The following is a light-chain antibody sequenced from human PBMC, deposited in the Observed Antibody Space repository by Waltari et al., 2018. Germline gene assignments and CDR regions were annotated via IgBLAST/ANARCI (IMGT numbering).Light chain of an antibody. J-gene: IGLJ1*01. CDR2: DVS. Sequence: QSALTQPRSVSGSPGPSVPIPCTGTSIDVGGYHYVSWYQQHPGKAPKLMIYDVSKRPSGVPDRFSGSKYGNTASLTISGLQAEDEADYYCCSYAGSYTYVFGTGTKVTVL. CDR3: CSYAGSYTYV. CDR1: SIDVGGYHY. V-gene: IGLV2-11*01.